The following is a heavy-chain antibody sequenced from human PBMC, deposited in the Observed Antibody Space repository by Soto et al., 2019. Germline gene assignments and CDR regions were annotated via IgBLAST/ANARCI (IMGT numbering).Heavy chain of an antibody. CDR1: GDSVSSNSAA. CDR3: ARVATGIAAAGTSPYYYGMDV. D-gene: IGHD6-13*01. V-gene: IGHV6-1*01. CDR2: TYYRSKWYN. J-gene: IGHJ6*02. Sequence: SQTLSLTCAISGDSVSSNSAAWNWIRQSPSRGLEWLGRTYYRSKWYNDYAVSVKSRITINPDTSKNQFSLQLNSVTPEDTAVYCCARVATGIAAAGTSPYYYGMDVWGQGTTVTVSS.